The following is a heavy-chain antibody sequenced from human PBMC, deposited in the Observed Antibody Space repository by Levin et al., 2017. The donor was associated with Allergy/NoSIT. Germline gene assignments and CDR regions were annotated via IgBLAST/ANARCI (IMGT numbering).Heavy chain of an antibody. Sequence: QPGGSLRLSCAASGFTFSSYAMSWVRQAPGKGLEWVSAITDSGRTYYADSVKGRFTVSRDNSKNTLYLQMNSLRADDTAVYYCAKEMTRVIPVFDHWGQGTLVTVSS. CDR1: GFTFSSYA. V-gene: IGHV3-23*01. J-gene: IGHJ4*02. D-gene: IGHD4-17*01. CDR3: AKEMTRVIPVFDH. CDR2: ITDSGRT.